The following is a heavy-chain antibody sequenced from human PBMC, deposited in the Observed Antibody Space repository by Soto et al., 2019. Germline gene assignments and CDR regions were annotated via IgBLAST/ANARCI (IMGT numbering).Heavy chain of an antibody. CDR1: GASIRSSGYY. V-gene: IGHV4-31*03. CDR2: IYYSGST. J-gene: IGHJ4*02. Sequence: SETLSLTCSVSGASIRSSGYYWTWIRQPPGKGLEWIGYIYYSGSTYYNPSLKSRVTISVDTSKNQFSLKLSSVTAADTAVYYCARVDYDILTGYLIDYWGQGTLVTVSS. D-gene: IGHD3-9*01. CDR3: ARVDYDILTGYLIDY.